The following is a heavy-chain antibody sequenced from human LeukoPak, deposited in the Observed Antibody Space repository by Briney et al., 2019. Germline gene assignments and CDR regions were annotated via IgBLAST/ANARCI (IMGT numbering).Heavy chain of an antibody. J-gene: IGHJ4*02. Sequence: GGSLRLSCAAPGFTFSTYTMNWVRQAPGKGLGWVSSISGSSDYIFYADSVKGRFTISRDNAKNSLYLQMNSLRAEDTAVYYCAGVVRYDSSDPSLDYWGQGTLVTVSS. CDR3: AGVVRYDSSDPSLDY. V-gene: IGHV3-21*01. D-gene: IGHD3-22*01. CDR1: GFTFSTYT. CDR2: ISGSSDYI.